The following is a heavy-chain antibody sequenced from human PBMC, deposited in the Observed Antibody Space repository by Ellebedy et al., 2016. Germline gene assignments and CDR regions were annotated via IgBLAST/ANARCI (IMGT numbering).Heavy chain of an antibody. CDR2: ITSGDII. CDR3: VKGERESSTYGY. D-gene: IGHD1-26*01. J-gene: IGHJ4*02. CDR1: GFTFSSYA. Sequence: GGSLRLXXAASGFTFSSYAMSWVRQAPAKGLEWVSGITSGDIIHYADSVKGRFTISRDQSKNTLYLQMNSLRAEDTALYYCVKGERESSTYGYWGRGTLVTVSS. V-gene: IGHV3-23*01.